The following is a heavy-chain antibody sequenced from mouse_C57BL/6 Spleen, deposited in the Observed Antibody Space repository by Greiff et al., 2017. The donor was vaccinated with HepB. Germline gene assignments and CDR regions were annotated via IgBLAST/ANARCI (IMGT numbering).Heavy chain of an antibody. Sequence: VQLKESGPELVKPGASVKIPCKASGYTFTDYNMDWVKQSHGKSLEWIGDINPNNGGTIYNQKFKGKATLTVDKSSSTAYMELRSLTSEDTAVYYCARMGSSYDYFDYWGQGTTLTVSS. CDR1: GYTFTDYN. CDR2: INPNNGGT. J-gene: IGHJ2*01. D-gene: IGHD1-1*01. CDR3: ARMGSSYDYFDY. V-gene: IGHV1-18*01.